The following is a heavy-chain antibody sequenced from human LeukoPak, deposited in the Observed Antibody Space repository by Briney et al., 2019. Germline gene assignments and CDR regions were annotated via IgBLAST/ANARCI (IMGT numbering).Heavy chain of an antibody. J-gene: IGHJ2*01. Sequence: PSETLSLTCTVSGTSITSYYWNWIRQAPGQGPEWIGYGHYSGNTKYNPPLKSRVTISVDTSKNQFSLRLSSVTAADTAVYYCARSDESTAAAGWYFDLWGRGTLVTVSS. CDR3: ARSDESTAAAGWYFDL. CDR1: GTSITSYY. CDR2: GHYSGNT. D-gene: IGHD6-13*01. V-gene: IGHV4-59*12.